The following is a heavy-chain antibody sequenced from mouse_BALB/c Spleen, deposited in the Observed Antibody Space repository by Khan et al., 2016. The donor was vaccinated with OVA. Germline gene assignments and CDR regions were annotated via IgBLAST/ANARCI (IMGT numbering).Heavy chain of an antibody. Sequence: QVQLKESGPGLVVPSQSLSITCTVSGFSLTGYGVNWVRQPPGKGLEWLGMIWGGGSTDYNSARKSRLSTSKDNSKNQVFLKMNSLQTDDTAMYYCARAYYGNYGEAMDYWGQGTSVTVSS. CDR2: IWGGGST. CDR3: ARAYYGNYGEAMDY. CDR1: GFSLTGYG. J-gene: IGHJ4*01. V-gene: IGHV2-6-7*01. D-gene: IGHD2-10*01.